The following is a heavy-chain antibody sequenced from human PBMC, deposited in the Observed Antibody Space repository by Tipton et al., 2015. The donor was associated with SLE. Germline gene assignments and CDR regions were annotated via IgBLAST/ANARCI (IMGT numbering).Heavy chain of an antibody. V-gene: IGHV4-61*02. D-gene: IGHD3-3*01. CDR2: VYATGST. CDR3: ARTQLRVSPNAFDI. CDR1: GDSFSSTTYY. J-gene: IGHJ3*02. Sequence: TLSLTCTVSGDSFSSTTYYWSWIRQPAGKGLEWIGRVYATGSTTYNPSLESRLTISVDTSNNQFSLRLNSATAADTAVYYCARTQLRVSPNAFDIWGQGTMVTVSS.